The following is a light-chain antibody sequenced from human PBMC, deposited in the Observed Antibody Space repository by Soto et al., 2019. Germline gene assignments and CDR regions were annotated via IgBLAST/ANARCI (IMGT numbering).Light chain of an antibody. CDR1: QSVSSSY. CDR3: QQYGNSPIT. CDR2: GTS. Sequence: ETVLTQSPGTLSLSLGERATLSCRASQSVSSSYLAWYQQKPGQAPRLLIYGTSSRATGIPDRFSGSGSGTDFTLTISRLEPEDFAVYYCQQYGNSPITFGQGTRLEIK. J-gene: IGKJ5*01. V-gene: IGKV3-20*01.